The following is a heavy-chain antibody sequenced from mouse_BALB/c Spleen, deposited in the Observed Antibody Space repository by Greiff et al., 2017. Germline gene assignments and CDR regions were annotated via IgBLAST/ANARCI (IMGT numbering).Heavy chain of an antibody. V-gene: IGHV1-69*02. CDR1: GYTFTSYW. CDR3: TRGNDYDAY. J-gene: IGHJ2*01. CDR2: IYPSDSYT. D-gene: IGHD2-4*01. Sequence: QVQLQQPGAELVRPGASVKLSCKASGYTFTSYWINRVKQRPGQGLEWIGNIYPSDSYTNYNQKFKDKATLTVDKSSSTAYMQLSSPTSEDSAVYYCTRGNDYDAYWGQGTTLTVSS.